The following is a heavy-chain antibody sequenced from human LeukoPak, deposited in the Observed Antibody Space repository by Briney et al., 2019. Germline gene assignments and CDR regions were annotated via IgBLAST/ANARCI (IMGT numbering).Heavy chain of an antibody. J-gene: IGHJ4*02. CDR2: IYYSGST. D-gene: IGHD3-22*01. Sequence: SETLSLTCTVSGGSFSSSSYYWGWIRQPPGKGLEWIGSIYYSGSTYYNPSLKSRVTISVDTSKNQFSLKLSSVTAADTAVYYCARRDGYYDSSGYSYYFDYWGQGTLVTVSS. CDR3: ARRDGYYDSSGYSYYFDY. CDR1: GGSFSSSSYY. V-gene: IGHV4-39*01.